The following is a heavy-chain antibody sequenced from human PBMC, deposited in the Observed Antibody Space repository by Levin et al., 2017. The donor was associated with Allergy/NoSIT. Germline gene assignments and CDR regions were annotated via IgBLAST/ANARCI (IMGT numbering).Heavy chain of an antibody. CDR3: ARHIPPDIGTAGPRYFDD. Sequence: SCVASGFTFSSYSMNWVRQAPGRGLEWVASISSSGNSIYYIYYADSVKGRFNISRDNAKNSLYLQMNSLRDEDTAVYYCARHIPPDIGTAGPRYFDDWGQGTLVTVSS. CDR2: ISSSGNSIYYI. CDR1: GFTFSSYS. V-gene: IGHV3-21*01. J-gene: IGHJ4*02. D-gene: IGHD6-13*01.